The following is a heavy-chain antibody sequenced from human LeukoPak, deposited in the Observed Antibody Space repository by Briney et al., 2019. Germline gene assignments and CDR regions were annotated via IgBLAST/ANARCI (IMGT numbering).Heavy chain of an antibody. CDR1: GFSFSKYG. J-gene: IGHJ4*02. CDR3: ARDRFGWELRGGYFDY. Sequence: SGGSLRLSCVASGFSFSKYGMHWVRQAPGKGLEWVDNINQDGSEKYYVDSVKGRFTISRDNAKNSLYLQMNSLRAEDTAVYYCARDRFGWELRGGYFDYWGQGTLVTVSS. D-gene: IGHD1-26*01. CDR2: INQDGSEK. V-gene: IGHV3-7*01.